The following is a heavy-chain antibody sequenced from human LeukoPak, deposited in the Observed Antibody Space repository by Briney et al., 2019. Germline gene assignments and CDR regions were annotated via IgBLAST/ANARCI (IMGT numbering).Heavy chain of an antibody. J-gene: IGHJ5*02. CDR1: GGSISSSHYY. CDR3: ARDQSSWFDP. Sequence: PSETLSLTCTVSGGSISSSHYYWSWIRQPPGKGLEWIGYIYYSGSTNYNPSLKSRVTISEDTSKNQFSLKLSSVTAADTAVYYCARDQSSWFDPWGQGTLVTVSS. D-gene: IGHD1-26*01. V-gene: IGHV4-61*01. CDR2: IYYSGST.